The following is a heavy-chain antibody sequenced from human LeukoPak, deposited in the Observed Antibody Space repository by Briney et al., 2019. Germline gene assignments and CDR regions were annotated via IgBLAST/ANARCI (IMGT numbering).Heavy chain of an antibody. CDR2: IWYDGSNK. CDR1: GFTFRNYV. Sequence: GGSLRLSCAASGFTFRNYVIHWVRQAPGKGLEWVAVIWYDGSNKYYADSVKGRFTISRDNSKNTLYLQMNSLRAEDTAVYYCAGYYDREEVFDIWGQGTMVTVSS. D-gene: IGHD3-22*01. V-gene: IGHV3-33*08. J-gene: IGHJ3*02. CDR3: AGYYDREEVFDI.